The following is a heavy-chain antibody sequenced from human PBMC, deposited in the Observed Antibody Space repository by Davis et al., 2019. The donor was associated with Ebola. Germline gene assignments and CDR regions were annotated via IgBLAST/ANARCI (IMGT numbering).Heavy chain of an antibody. Sequence: PGGSLRLSCAASGFTFADYAMHWVRQAPGKGLEWVSLISGDGGSTYYADSVKGRFTISRDNIKNSLYLQMNSLRTEETALYYCAKSFGHGDYYYGMDVWGQGTTVTVSS. CDR1: GFTFADYA. CDR2: ISGDGGST. V-gene: IGHV3-43*02. CDR3: AKSFGHGDYYYGMDV. J-gene: IGHJ6*02. D-gene: IGHD4-17*01.